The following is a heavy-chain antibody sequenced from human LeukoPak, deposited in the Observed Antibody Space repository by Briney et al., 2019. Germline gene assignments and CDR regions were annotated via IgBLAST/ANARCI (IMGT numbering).Heavy chain of an antibody. CDR2: ISGTGGST. CDR3: AKEPRRGYYDSSGYFDY. CDR1: GFTFSSYG. D-gene: IGHD3-22*01. V-gene: IGHV3-23*01. Sequence: GGSLRLSCVASGFTFSSYGMSWVREAPGKGLQWVSGISGTGGSTYYADSVKGRFTISRDNSKNTLYLQMNSLRAEDTAVYYCAKEPRRGYYDSSGYFDYWGQGTLVTVSS. J-gene: IGHJ4*02.